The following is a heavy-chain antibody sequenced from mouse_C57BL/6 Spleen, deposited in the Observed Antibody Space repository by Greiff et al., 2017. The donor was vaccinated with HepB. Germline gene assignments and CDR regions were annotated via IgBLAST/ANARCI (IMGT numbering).Heavy chain of an antibody. D-gene: IGHD2-5*01. J-gene: IGHJ2*01. CDR1: GYTFTDYE. CDR3: TYYSNYDFDY. CDR2: IDPETGGT. V-gene: IGHV1-15*01. Sequence: LVESGAELVRPGASVTLSCKASGYTFTDYEMHWVKQTPVHGLEWIGAIDPETGGTAYNQKFKGKAILTADKSSSTAYMELRSLTSEDSAVYYCTYYSNYDFDYWSQGTTLTVSS.